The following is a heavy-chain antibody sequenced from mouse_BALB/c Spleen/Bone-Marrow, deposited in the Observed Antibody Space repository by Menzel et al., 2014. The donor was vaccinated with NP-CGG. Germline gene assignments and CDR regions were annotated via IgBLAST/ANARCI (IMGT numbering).Heavy chain of an antibody. CDR3: ARKDGGYYVMDY. CDR2: IWGGGGT. V-gene: IGHV2-6-4*01. D-gene: IGHD2-3*01. Sequence: QVQLQQSGPGLVAPSHNLSITCTVSGFSLSRYNIHWIRQPPGKGLEWLGMIWGGGGTDHNSALKSRLRISKDNSKSXIFLKINSLQIDDTAMYYCARKDGGYYVMDYWGQGTSVTVSS. J-gene: IGHJ4*01. CDR1: GFSLSRYN.